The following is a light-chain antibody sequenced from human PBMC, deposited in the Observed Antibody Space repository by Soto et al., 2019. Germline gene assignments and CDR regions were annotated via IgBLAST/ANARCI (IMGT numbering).Light chain of an antibody. V-gene: IGLV2-14*01. CDR1: SSDVGGYNY. CDR2: EVS. CDR3: CSYASTSPYV. J-gene: IGLJ1*01. Sequence: QAVVTQPASVSGSPGQSITISCTGTSSDVGGYNYVSWYQQHPGKAPKLMIYEVSNRPSGVSNRFSGSKSGNTASLTISGLQAEDEADYYCCSYASTSPYVFGTGTKLTVL.